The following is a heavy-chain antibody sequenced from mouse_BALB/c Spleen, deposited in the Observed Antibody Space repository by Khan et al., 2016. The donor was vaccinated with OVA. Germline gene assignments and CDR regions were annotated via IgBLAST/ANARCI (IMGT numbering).Heavy chain of an antibody. CDR2: INPSTDYT. V-gene: IGHV1-7*01. CDR1: GYTFTSYW. D-gene: IGHD1-1*01. CDR3: TNHGSSSAWFTY. Sequence: QVQLKQSGAELAKPGASVKMSCKASGYTFTSYWMHWVKQRPGQGLEWIEYINPSTDYTEYNQKFKDKATLTADKSSSTAYMQLTSLTSEDSAVYYCTNHGSSSAWFTYWGQGTLVTVSA. J-gene: IGHJ3*01.